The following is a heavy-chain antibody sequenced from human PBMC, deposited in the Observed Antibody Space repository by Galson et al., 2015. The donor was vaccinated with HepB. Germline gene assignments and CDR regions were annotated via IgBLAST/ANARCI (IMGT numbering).Heavy chain of an antibody. V-gene: IGHV3-66*02. D-gene: IGHD2-21*02. CDR3: AIMTAGTYADY. CDR1: EFTVSSNY. CDR2: ISSGTTT. Sequence: SLRLSCAASEFTVSSNYMSWVRQTPGKGLEWVSSISSGTTTYYADSVKDRFTISRDNFKNTLFLQIDSLTSEDTAVYYCAIMTAGTYADYCGQGTLFNVSS. J-gene: IGHJ4*02.